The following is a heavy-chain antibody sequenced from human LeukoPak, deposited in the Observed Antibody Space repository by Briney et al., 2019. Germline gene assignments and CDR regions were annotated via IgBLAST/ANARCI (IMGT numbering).Heavy chain of an antibody. J-gene: IGHJ5*02. CDR3: ARGGIAVAGGPNWFDP. Sequence: PSETLSLTCAVYGGSFSGYYWSWIRQPPGKGLEWIGEINHSGSTNYNPSLKSRVTISVDTSKNQFSLKLSPVTAADTAVYYCARGGIAVAGGPNWFDPWGQGTLVTVSS. CDR1: GGSFSGYY. CDR2: INHSGST. D-gene: IGHD6-19*01. V-gene: IGHV4-34*01.